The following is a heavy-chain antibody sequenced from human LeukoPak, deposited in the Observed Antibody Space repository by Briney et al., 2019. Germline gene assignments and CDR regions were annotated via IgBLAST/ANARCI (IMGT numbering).Heavy chain of an antibody. J-gene: IGHJ4*02. CDR3: ATRGWYCNWNDCPLDY. CDR2: IIPILGIA. CDR1: GGTFSSYT. V-gene: IGHV1-69*02. Sequence: SVKVSCKASGGTFSSYTISWVRQAPGQGLEWMGRIIPILGIAYYAQKFQGRVTITADKSTSTAYMELSSLRSEDTAVYYCATRGWYCNWNDCPLDYWGQGTLVTVSS. D-gene: IGHD1-20*01.